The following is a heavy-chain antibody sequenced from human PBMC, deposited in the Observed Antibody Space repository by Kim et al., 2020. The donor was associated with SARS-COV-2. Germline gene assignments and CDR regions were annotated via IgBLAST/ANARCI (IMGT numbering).Heavy chain of an antibody. J-gene: IGHJ4*02. CDR2: ISAYNGNT. Sequence: ASVKVSCKASGYTFTSYGISWVRQAPGQGLEWMGWISAYNGNTNYAQKLQGRVTMTTDTSTSTAYMELRSLRSDDTAVYYCARVGTNLDYYGSGSYYRASFDYWGQGTLVTVSS. V-gene: IGHV1-18*01. D-gene: IGHD3-10*01. CDR3: ARVGTNLDYYGSGSYYRASFDY. CDR1: GYTFTSYG.